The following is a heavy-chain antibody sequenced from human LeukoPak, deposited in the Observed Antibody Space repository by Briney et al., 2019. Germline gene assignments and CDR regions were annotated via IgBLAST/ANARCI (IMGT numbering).Heavy chain of an antibody. CDR2: IDPNSGGT. D-gene: IGHD6-19*01. Sequence: ASVKVSCKASGYIFTGYYMHWVRRAPGQGLEWMGWIDPNSGGTNYAQKFQGRVTMTRDTSISTAYMELSSLRSDDTAVYYCARASYSGGYYWGQGTLVTVSS. CDR3: ARASYSGGYY. J-gene: IGHJ4*02. V-gene: IGHV1-2*02. CDR1: GYIFTGYY.